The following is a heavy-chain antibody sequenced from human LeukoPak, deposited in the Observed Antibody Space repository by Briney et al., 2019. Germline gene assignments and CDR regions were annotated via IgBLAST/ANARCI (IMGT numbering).Heavy chain of an antibody. J-gene: IGHJ4*02. D-gene: IGHD4-23*01. CDR2: IYYSGST. CDR1: GGSISSYY. CDR3: ARAPPGYGGNLPSDY. V-gene: IGHV4-59*01. Sequence: SETLSLTCTVSGGSISSYYWSWIRQPPGKGLEWIGYIYYSGSTNYNPSLKSRVTISVDTSKNQFSLKLSSVTAADTAVYYCARAPPGYGGNLPSDYWGQGTLVTVSS.